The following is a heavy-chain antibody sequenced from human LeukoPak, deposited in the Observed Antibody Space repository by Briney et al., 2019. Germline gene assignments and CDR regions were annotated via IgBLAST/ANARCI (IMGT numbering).Heavy chain of an antibody. CDR2: IYHSGST. D-gene: IGHD5-18*01. CDR3: ARAKVAGSPNTALGY. CDR1: GGSISSGGYY. V-gene: IGHV4-30-2*01. J-gene: IGHJ4*02. Sequence: SETLSLTCTVSGGSISSGGYYWSWIRQPPGKGLEWIGYIYHSGSTYYNPSLKSRVTISVDRSKNQFSLKLSSVTAADTAVYYCARAKVAGSPNTALGYWGQGTLVTVSS.